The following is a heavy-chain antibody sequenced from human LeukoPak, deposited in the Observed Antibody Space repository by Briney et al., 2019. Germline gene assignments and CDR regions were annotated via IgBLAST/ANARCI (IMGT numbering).Heavy chain of an antibody. V-gene: IGHV4-59*10. CDR2: IYTSGST. CDR1: GGSFSGYY. D-gene: IGHD2-21*02. J-gene: IGHJ4*02. CDR3: ARGDLKLFDY. Sequence: PSETLSLTCAVYGGSFSGYYWSWIRQPAGKGLEWIGRIYTSGSTNYNPSLKSRVTISVDTSKNQLSLKLSSVTAADTAVYYCARGDLKLFDYWGQGTLVTVSS.